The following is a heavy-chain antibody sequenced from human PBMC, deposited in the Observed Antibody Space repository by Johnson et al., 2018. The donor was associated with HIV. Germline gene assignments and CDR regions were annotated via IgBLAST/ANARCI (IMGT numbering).Heavy chain of an antibody. Sequence: EVHLVESGGGLVQPGRSLRLSCAASGFTFDDYAMHWVRQAPGKGLEWVSGISWNSGSIGYADSVKGRFTISRDNAKNSLYLQMNSLRAEDTAVYYCALATIAAAGDAFDIWGQGTMVTVSS. CDR1: GFTFDDYA. V-gene: IGHV3-9*01. CDR2: ISWNSGSI. CDR3: ALATIAAAGDAFDI. D-gene: IGHD6-13*01. J-gene: IGHJ3*02.